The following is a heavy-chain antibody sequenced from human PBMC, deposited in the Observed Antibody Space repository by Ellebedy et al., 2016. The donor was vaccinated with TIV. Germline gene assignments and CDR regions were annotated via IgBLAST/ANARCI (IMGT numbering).Heavy chain of an antibody. V-gene: IGHV3-7*03. CDR2: MKADGSGK. Sequence: PGGSLRLSCAASGFTLGSDWMSWVRQAPGQGMEWVANMKADGSGKYYVDSVKGRFTISIDNAKKSLYLQLNSLRAEDTAVYYCARGEVTLYYYGMDVWGQGTTVTVSS. CDR1: GFTLGSDW. J-gene: IGHJ6*02. CDR3: ARGEVTLYYYGMDV.